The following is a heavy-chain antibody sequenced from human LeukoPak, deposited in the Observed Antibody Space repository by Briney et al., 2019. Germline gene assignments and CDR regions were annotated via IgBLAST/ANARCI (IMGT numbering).Heavy chain of an antibody. CDR3: TSPIGGSYRVY. V-gene: IGHV3-73*01. CDR2: IRSKANSYAT. D-gene: IGHD1-26*01. CDR1: GFTFSGSA. Sequence: AGGSLRLSCAASGFTFSGSAMHWVRQASGKGLEWVGRIRSKANSYATAYAASVKGRFTISRDDSKNTAYLQMNSLKTEDTAVYYCTSPIGGSYRVYWGQGTLVTVSS. J-gene: IGHJ4*02.